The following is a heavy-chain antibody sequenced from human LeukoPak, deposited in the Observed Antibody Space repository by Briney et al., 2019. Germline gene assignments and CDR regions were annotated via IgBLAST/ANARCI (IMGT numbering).Heavy chain of an antibody. CDR2: IYYSGST. V-gene: IGHV4-39*07. D-gene: IGHD1-26*01. CDR1: SGSISSSSYY. Sequence: SETLSLTCTVSSGSISSSSYYWGWIRQPPGKGLEWIGSIYYSGSTYYNPSLKSRVTISVDTSKNQFSLKLSSVTAADTAVYYCARDQGIVGATWSRGAFDIWGQGTMVTVSS. J-gene: IGHJ3*02. CDR3: ARDQGIVGATWSRGAFDI.